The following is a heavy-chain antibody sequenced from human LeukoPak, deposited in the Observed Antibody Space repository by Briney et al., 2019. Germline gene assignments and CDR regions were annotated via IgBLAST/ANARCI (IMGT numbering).Heavy chain of an antibody. J-gene: IGHJ6*03. CDR2: IYYSETT. CDR1: GGSISSTGYY. Sequence: SSETLSLTCTVSGGSISSTGYYWDWIRQPPGKGLEWIGSIYYSETTYYNSSLKSRGTISLDTSKNQFSLSLKSVTAADTAVYYCARQVSDYYYYYIDVWGKGATVTVSS. D-gene: IGHD5/OR15-5a*01. V-gene: IGHV4-39*01. CDR3: ARQVSDYYYYYIDV.